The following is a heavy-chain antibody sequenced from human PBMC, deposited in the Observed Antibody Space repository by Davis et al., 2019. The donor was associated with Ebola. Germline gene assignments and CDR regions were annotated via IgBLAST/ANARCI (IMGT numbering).Heavy chain of an antibody. D-gene: IGHD1-1*01. Sequence: SVTVSCKPSVRTFSSYAISWVRPAPGQGLEWMGIINPRGDTPRYAHKFQGRVTMTRDTSTSTVYMEVISLRSEDTAVYYCASPAGTTEHWFDYWGQGTQVTVSS. CDR1: VRTFSSYA. V-gene: IGHV1-46*01. J-gene: IGHJ4*02. CDR3: ASPAGTTEHWFDY. CDR2: INPRGDTP.